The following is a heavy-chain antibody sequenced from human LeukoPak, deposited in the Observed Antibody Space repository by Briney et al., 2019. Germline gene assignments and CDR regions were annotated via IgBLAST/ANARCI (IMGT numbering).Heavy chain of an antibody. CDR3: ARVGVEMEDY. D-gene: IGHD5-24*01. CDR1: GGSISSYY. Sequence: SETLSLTCTVSGGSISSYYWSWIRQPPGKGLEWIGYIYYSGSTNYSPSLKSRVTISVDTSKNQFSLKLSSVTAADTAVYYCARVGVEMEDYWGQGTLVTVSS. V-gene: IGHV4-59*01. CDR2: IYYSGST. J-gene: IGHJ4*02.